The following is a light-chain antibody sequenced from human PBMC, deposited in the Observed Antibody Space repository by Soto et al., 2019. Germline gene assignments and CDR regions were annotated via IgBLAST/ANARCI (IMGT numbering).Light chain of an antibody. V-gene: IGKV3-11*01. J-gene: IGKJ4*01. Sequence: EIVLTQSPATLSLSPGERATLSCRASQSVSSYLAWYQQKPGQAPRLLIYDASNRATGIPARFSGSGSGTDFTLTISSLEPEDSAVYYCQQRITWPRTFGGGTKVEIK. CDR1: QSVSSY. CDR3: QQRITWPRT. CDR2: DAS.